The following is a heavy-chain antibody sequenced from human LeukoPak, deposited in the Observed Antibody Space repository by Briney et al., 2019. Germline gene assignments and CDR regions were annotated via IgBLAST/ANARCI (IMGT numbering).Heavy chain of an antibody. Sequence: PGGSLRLSCAASGFTFSSYGMHWVRQAPGKGLEWVAVTSYDGSNKYYADSVKGRFTISRDNAKNSLYLQMNSLRSEDTAVYYCARDPLSPRISYVVGQGQNAFDIWGQGTMVTVSS. CDR1: GFTFSSYG. V-gene: IGHV3-30*03. CDR2: TSYDGSNK. D-gene: IGHD3-16*01. J-gene: IGHJ3*02. CDR3: ARDPLSPRISYVVGQGQNAFDI.